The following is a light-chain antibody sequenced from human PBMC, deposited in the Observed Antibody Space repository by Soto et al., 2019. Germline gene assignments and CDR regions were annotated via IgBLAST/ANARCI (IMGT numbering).Light chain of an antibody. V-gene: IGKV3-20*01. J-gene: IGKJ2*01. CDR2: GAS. CDR1: QSVRSTF. CDR3: QQYHDSPMNT. Sequence: VLPQSPDTLSLSPGDRATLSCRASQSVRSTFLAWYQQKPGQPPRLLIYGASNRAAGVPERFSGSTSGTELTLTISRLEPDDSSVYYCQQYHDSPMNTFGQGTKLQIK.